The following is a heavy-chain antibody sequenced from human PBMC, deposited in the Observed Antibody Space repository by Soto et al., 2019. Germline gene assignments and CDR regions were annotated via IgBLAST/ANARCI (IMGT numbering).Heavy chain of an antibody. V-gene: IGHV1-2*04. J-gene: IGHJ6*03. CDR3: ARESGGATATLDYYYFYMDV. Sequence: QVQLVQSGAEVKEPGASVTVSCRASGDRFTDYYMHWVRQAPGQGLEWMGWINPNSGVTKYAQKFQGWVTMTRDTSISTVYMLLNRLGFDDTAIYYCARESGGATATLDYYYFYMDVWGTGTTVTVSS. D-gene: IGHD5-12*01. CDR2: INPNSGVT. CDR1: GDRFTDYY.